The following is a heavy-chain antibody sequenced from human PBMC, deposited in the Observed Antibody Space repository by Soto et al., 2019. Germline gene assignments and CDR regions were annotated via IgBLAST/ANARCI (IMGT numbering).Heavy chain of an antibody. Sequence: VGSLRLSCAASGFTFSSYWMHWVRQAPGKGLVWVSRINSDGSSTSYADSVKGRFTISRDNAKNTLYLQMNSLRAEDTAVYYCARAGYSSGWYAQWRGYYYYGMDVWGQGTTVTVSS. V-gene: IGHV3-74*01. CDR3: ARAGYSSGWYAQWRGYYYYGMDV. CDR2: INSDGSST. D-gene: IGHD6-13*01. CDR1: GFTFSSYW. J-gene: IGHJ6*02.